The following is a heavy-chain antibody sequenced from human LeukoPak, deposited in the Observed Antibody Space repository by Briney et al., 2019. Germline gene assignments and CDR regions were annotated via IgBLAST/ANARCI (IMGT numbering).Heavy chain of an antibody. CDR1: GGTFSSYA. D-gene: IGHD1-26*01. CDR3: AREWELLRKYLYH. J-gene: IGHJ1*01. V-gene: IGHV1-2*02. CDR2: INPNSGGT. Sequence: PWASVKVSCKASGGTFSSYAISWVRQAPGQGLDWMGWINPNSGGTTYAQNFKGRVTMTWDTSISTAYMELSRLRSDDTAVYYCAREWELLRKYLYHWGQGTLVTVSS.